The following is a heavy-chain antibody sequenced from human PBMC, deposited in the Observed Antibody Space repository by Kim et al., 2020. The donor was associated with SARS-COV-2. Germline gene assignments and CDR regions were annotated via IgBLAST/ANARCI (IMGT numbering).Heavy chain of an antibody. V-gene: IGHV1-18*01. J-gene: IGHJ4*02. D-gene: IGHD2-21*01. Sequence: ASVKVSCKASGYTFTSYGISWVRQAPGQGLEWMGWISAYNGNTNYAQKLQGRVTMTTDTSTSTAYMELRSLRSDDTAVYYCAREGYCGGDCYSAIDYWGQGTLVTVSS. CDR3: AREGYCGGDCYSAIDY. CDR2: ISAYNGNT. CDR1: GYTFTSYG.